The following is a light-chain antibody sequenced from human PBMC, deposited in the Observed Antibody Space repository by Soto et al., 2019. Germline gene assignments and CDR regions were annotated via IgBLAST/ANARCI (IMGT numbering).Light chain of an antibody. CDR3: QVWDSSSDLRGV. V-gene: IGLV3-21*04. CDR1: NIGSKS. CDR2: YDN. Sequence: SYELTQPPSVSVAPGKTARITCGGNNIGSKSGHWYQQKPGQAPVLVIYYDNDRPSGIPERFSGSNSGNTATLTISRVEAGDEADYYCQVWDSSSDLRGVFGGGTKLTVL. J-gene: IGLJ2*01.